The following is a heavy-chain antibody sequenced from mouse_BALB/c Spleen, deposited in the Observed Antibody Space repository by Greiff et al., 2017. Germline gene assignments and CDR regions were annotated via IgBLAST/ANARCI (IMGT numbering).Heavy chain of an antibody. CDR3: ARHDDYPRY. D-gene: IGHD2-4*01. CDR2: ISSGGSYT. V-gene: IGHV5-6*01. J-gene: IGHJ2*01. Sequence: EVMLVESGGDLVKPGGSLKLSCAASGFTFSSYGMSWVRQTPDKRLEWVATISSGGSYTYYPDSVKGRFTISRDNAKNTLYLQMSSLKSEDTAMYYCARHDDYPRYWGQGTTLTVSS. CDR1: GFTFSSYG.